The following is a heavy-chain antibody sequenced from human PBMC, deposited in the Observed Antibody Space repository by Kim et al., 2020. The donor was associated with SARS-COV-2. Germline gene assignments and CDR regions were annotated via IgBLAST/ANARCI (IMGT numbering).Heavy chain of an antibody. J-gene: IGHJ4*02. Sequence: ASVKVSCKASGYTFTYYVLHWVHQAPGQRLECMGWINVGNGNTQYSQNFQGRVTITRDTSASTVYMELSSLRSEDTAVYYCARGGYSSGYYFQYDYWGQGTLITVSS. V-gene: IGHV1-3*01. D-gene: IGHD3-22*01. CDR1: GYTFTYYV. CDR3: ARGGYSSGYYFQYDY. CDR2: INVGNGNT.